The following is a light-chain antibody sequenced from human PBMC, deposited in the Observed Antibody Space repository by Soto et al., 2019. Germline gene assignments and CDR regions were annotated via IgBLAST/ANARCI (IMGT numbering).Light chain of an antibody. CDR2: GAS. Sequence: EIVLTQSPGTLSLSPGERATLSCRASQSLSSSYLAWYQQKPGQAPRLLIFGASSTATGIPDRFGGSGSGTDFTLTINRLEPEDFSVYYCQQYGGAPGTFGQGTKVEI. CDR3: QQYGGAPGT. J-gene: IGKJ1*01. CDR1: QSLSSSY. V-gene: IGKV3-20*01.